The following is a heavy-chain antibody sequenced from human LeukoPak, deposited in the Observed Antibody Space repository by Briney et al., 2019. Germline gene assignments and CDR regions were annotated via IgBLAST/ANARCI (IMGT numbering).Heavy chain of an antibody. CDR3: AKSGMAAGALGIDY. J-gene: IGHJ4*02. D-gene: IGHD6-13*01. CDR2: ISGSGSAT. CDR1: GFTFNNYA. Sequence: GGSLRLSCAASGFTFNNYAMSEVRQAPDKGLEWVSAISGSGSATYYADSVKGRFTISRDNSKDTLYLQMNSLRAEDSAVHYCAKSGMAAGALGIDYWGQGTLVTVSS. V-gene: IGHV3-23*01.